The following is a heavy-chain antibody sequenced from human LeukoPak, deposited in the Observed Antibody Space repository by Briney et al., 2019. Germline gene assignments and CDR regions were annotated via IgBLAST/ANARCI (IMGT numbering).Heavy chain of an antibody. CDR1: GYTFTSYG. D-gene: IGHD3-10*02. CDR2: ISAYNGNT. Sequence: ASVKVSCEASGYTFTSYGISWVRQAPGQGLEWMGWISAYNGNTNYAQKLQGRVTMTTDTSTSTAYMELRSLRSDDTAVYYCARDMLSNGLFDYWGQGTLVTVSS. V-gene: IGHV1-18*01. CDR3: ARDMLSNGLFDY. J-gene: IGHJ4*02.